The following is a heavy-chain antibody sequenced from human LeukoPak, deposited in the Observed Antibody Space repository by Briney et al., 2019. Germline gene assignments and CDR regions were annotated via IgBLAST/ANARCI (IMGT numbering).Heavy chain of an antibody. CDR3: ARYDILTGYAR. D-gene: IGHD3-9*01. CDR1: GGSVSSGSYY. J-gene: IGHJ4*02. V-gene: IGHV4-61*01. CDR2: IYYSGST. Sequence: PSETLSLTCTVSGGSVSSGSYYWSWIRQPPGKGLEWIGYIYYSGSTNYNPSLKSRVTISVDTSKNQFSLKLSSVTAADTAVHYCARYDILTGYARWGQGTLVTVSS.